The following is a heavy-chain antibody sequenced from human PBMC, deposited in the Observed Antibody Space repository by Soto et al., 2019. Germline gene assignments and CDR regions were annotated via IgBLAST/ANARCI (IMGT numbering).Heavy chain of an antibody. CDR2: INPNSGGT. Sequence: GASVKVSCKASGYTFTGYYMHWVRQAPGQGLEWMGWINPNSGGTNYAQKFQGRVTMTRDTSISTAYMELSRLRSDDTAVYYCARPPGYSSSWSTREYGMDVWGQGTTVTV. D-gene: IGHD6-13*01. V-gene: IGHV1-2*02. J-gene: IGHJ6*02. CDR1: GYTFTGYY. CDR3: ARPPGYSSSWSTREYGMDV.